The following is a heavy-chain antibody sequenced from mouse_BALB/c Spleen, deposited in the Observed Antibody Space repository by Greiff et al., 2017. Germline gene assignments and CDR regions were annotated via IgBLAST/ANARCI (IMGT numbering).Heavy chain of an antibody. CDR2: ISYSGST. CDR1: GYSITSDYA. J-gene: IGHJ3*01. Sequence: DVQLQESGPGLVKPSQSLSLTCTVTGYSITSDYAWNWIRQFPGNKLEWMGYISYSGSTSYNPSLKSRISITRDTSKNQFFLQLNSVTTEDTATYYCAVSTMITRFAYWGQGTLVTVSA. D-gene: IGHD2-4*01. V-gene: IGHV3-2*02. CDR3: AVSTMITRFAY.